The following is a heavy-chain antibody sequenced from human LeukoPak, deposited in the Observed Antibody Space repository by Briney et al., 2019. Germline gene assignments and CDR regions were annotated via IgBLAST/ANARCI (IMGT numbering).Heavy chain of an antibody. CDR2: ISGSGGST. CDR3: AKDGGYDFWSGQQYYYYYMDV. V-gene: IGHV3-23*01. CDR1: GFIFSSYA. J-gene: IGHJ6*03. Sequence: GGSLRLSCAASGFIFSSYAMSWVRQAPGKGLEWVSTISGSGGSTYYADSVKGRFTISRDNSKNTVYLQMNSLRAEDTAVYYCAKDGGYDFWSGQQYYYYYMDVWGKGTTVTVSS. D-gene: IGHD3-3*01.